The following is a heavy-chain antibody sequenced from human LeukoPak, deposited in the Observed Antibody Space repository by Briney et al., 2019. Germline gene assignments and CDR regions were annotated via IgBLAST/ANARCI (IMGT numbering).Heavy chain of an antibody. D-gene: IGHD3-16*01. J-gene: IGHJ1*01. CDR1: GYSFTNSF. Sequence: ASVKVSCKTSGYSFTNSFMHWVRRAPGQGLEWMGLINPKSGRTSYAQSLQGRVIITLDTPVTTAYMELTRLTSDDTAVYYCATLGGHSLAAPNGHWGQGTLVTVSS. CDR3: ATLGGHSLAAPNGH. V-gene: IGHV1-2*02. CDR2: INPKSGRT.